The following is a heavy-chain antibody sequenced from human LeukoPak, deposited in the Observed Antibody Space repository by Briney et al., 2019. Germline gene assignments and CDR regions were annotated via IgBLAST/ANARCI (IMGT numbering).Heavy chain of an antibody. CDR3: ARGKYSSSWYQGYYFDY. V-gene: IGHV4-59*01. CDR2: IYYSGST. Sequence: PSETLSLTCTVSGGSISSYYWSWIRQPPGKGLEWIGYIYYSGSTNYNPSLKSRVTISVDTSKNQFSLKLSSVTAADTAVYHCARGKYSSSWYQGYYFDYWGQGTLVTVSS. J-gene: IGHJ4*02. D-gene: IGHD6-13*01. CDR1: GGSISSYY.